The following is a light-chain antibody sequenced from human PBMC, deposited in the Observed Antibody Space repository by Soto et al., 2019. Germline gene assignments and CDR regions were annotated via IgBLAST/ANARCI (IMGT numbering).Light chain of an antibody. CDR1: ESISGW. CDR2: KAS. Sequence: DIQMTQSPSTLSASVGDRVIITCRASESISGWLAWYEQKPGRAPNILIYKASSLASGVPSRFSGSGSGTEFTLTISSVQPDDFATYYCKQYNSYPYTFVQGTKLEIK. J-gene: IGKJ2*01. V-gene: IGKV1-5*03. CDR3: KQYNSYPYT.